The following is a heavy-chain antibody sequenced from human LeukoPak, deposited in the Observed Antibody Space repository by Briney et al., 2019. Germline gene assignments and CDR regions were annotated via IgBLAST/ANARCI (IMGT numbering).Heavy chain of an antibody. J-gene: IGHJ6*02. CDR2: IYHSGST. CDR3: ARDPRLWFGELLVYYYGMNV. V-gene: IGHV4-4*02. CDR1: GGSISSSNW. Sequence: SETLSLTCAVSGGSISSSNWWSWVRQPPGKGLEWIGEIYHSGSTNYNPSLKSRVTISVDKSKNQFSLKLSSVTAADTVVYYCARDPRLWFGELLVYYYGMNVWGQGTTVTVSS. D-gene: IGHD3-10*01.